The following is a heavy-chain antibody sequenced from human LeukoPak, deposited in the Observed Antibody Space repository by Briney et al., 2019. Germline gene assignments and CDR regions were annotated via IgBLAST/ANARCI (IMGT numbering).Heavy chain of an antibody. CDR2: IYYSGST. CDR3: ASFSMVRGDRSFDY. D-gene: IGHD3-10*01. V-gene: IGHV4-39*01. CDR1: GDSISSYY. Sequence: SETLSLTGSVSGDSISSYYWGWLRQPPGKGLEWIGSIYYSGSTYYNPSLKSRVTISVDTSKNQFSLKLSSVTAADTAVYYCASFSMVRGDRSFDYWGQGTLVTVSS. J-gene: IGHJ4*02.